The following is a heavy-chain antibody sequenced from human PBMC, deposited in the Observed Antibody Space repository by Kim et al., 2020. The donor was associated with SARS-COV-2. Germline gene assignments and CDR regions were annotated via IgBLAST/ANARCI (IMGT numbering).Heavy chain of an antibody. CDR2: IDSSSSYA. D-gene: IGHD2-8*01. CDR1: GFTFSDYY. Sequence: GSLRLSCAASGFTFSDYYMNWIRQAPGKGLEWVSYIDSSSSYANYADSVKGRFTISRDNAKNSLYLQMNSLGVEDTAVYYCSRGRNGNNFDYWGQGTLVTVSS. V-gene: IGHV3-11*05. J-gene: IGHJ4*02. CDR3: SRGRNGNNFDY.